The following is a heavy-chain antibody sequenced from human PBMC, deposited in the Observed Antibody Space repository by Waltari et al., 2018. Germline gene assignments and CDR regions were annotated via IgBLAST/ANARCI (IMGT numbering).Heavy chain of an antibody. J-gene: IGHJ4*02. Sequence: EVQLVQSGAEVKKPGESLKISCKGSGYYFPTYWIGWVRQMPGKGLEWMGVIYPDDFDTRYNPSFRGQITISADKSISTAYLQWSSLKASDTAIYYCARPRITGTAYFDSWGQGTLVTVSS. CDR1: GYYFPTYW. CDR3: ARPRITGTAYFDS. D-gene: IGHD1-7*01. V-gene: IGHV5-51*01. CDR2: IYPDDFDT.